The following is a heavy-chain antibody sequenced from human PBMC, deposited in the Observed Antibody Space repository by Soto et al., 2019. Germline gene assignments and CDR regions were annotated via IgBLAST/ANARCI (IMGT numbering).Heavy chain of an antibody. V-gene: IGHV3-73*01. D-gene: IGHD5-12*01. Sequence: GGSLRLSCAASGFTFSGSAMHWVRQASGKGLEWVGRIRSKANSYATAYAASVKGRFTISRDDSKNTAYLQMNSLKTEDTAVYYCTRLVATIIISWGQGTLVTAPQ. CDR1: GFTFSGSA. CDR3: TRLVATIIIS. CDR2: IRSKANSYAT. J-gene: IGHJ4*02.